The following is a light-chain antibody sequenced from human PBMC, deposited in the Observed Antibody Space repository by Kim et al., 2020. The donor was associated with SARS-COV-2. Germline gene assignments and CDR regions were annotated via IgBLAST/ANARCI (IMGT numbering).Light chain of an antibody. Sequence: LAPGERATLSGRASQSVSSSNLAWYQQKPGQPPRLLMYDASSRATGIPDRFSGSGSGTDFTLTISRLEPEDFAVYYCQQYGSTPLTFGGGTKVEI. J-gene: IGKJ4*01. V-gene: IGKV3-20*01. CDR3: QQYGSTPLT. CDR1: QSVSSSN. CDR2: DAS.